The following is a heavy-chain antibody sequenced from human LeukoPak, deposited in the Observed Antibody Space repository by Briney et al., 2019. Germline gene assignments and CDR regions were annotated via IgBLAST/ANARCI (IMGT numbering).Heavy chain of an antibody. CDR2: IKQDGSEK. CDR1: GFTFSSYG. V-gene: IGHV3-7*01. D-gene: IGHD6-19*01. J-gene: IGHJ4*02. Sequence: GGSLRLSCAASGFTFSSYGMHWVRQAPGKGLEWVANIKQDGSEKYYVDSVKGRFTISRDNAKNSLYLQMNSLRAEDTAVYYCAREDSSGWYPNWGQGTLVTVSS. CDR3: AREDSSGWYPN.